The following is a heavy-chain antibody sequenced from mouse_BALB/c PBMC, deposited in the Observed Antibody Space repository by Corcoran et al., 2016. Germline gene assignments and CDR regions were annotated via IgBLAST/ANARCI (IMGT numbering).Heavy chain of an antibody. J-gene: IGHJ1*01. Sequence: EVQLQQSGAELVKPGASVKLSCTASGFNFKDTYMHWVKQRPEQGLEWIGRIDPANGNTKYDPKFQGKATITADTSSNTAYLQLSSLTSEDTAVYYCAIHYYGYWYFDVWGAGTTVTVSS. CDR3: AIHYYGYWYFDV. CDR1: GFNFKDTY. CDR2: IDPANGNT. D-gene: IGHD1-2*01. V-gene: IGHV14-3*02.